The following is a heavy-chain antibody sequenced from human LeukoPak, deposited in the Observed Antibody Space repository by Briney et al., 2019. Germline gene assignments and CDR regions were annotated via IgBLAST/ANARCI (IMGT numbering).Heavy chain of an antibody. CDR2: IIPIFATA. Sequence: SVKVSCKASGGTFSNYAISWVRQAPGQGLEWMGGIIPIFATANYAQKFQGRVTIAADESTSTAYTELSSLRSEDTAVYYCARDRGGYCSGGSCYSLYYYYYMDVWGKGTTVTVSS. CDR1: GGTFSNYA. CDR3: ARDRGGYCSGGSCYSLYYYYYMDV. J-gene: IGHJ6*03. D-gene: IGHD2-15*01. V-gene: IGHV1-69*13.